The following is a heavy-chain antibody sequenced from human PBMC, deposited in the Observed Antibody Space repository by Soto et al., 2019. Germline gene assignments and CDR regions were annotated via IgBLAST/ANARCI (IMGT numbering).Heavy chain of an antibody. V-gene: IGHV1-69*01. CDR1: GGTFSSYA. J-gene: IGHJ6*02. CDR3: ARPVYCSGGRCYDYYYGMDV. Sequence: QVQLVQSGAEVKKPGSSVKVSCKASGGTFSSYAISWVRQAPGQGLEWMGGIIPIFGTANYAQKFQGRVTITADESTSTAYMELSSLRSEDTAVYYCARPVYCSGGRCYDYYYGMDVWGQGTTVTVSS. CDR2: IIPIFGTA. D-gene: IGHD2-15*01.